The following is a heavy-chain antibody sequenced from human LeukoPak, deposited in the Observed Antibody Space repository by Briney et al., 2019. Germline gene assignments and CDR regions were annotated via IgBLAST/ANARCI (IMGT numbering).Heavy chain of an antibody. D-gene: IGHD5-24*01. CDR2: IDPSAGST. Sequence: ASVTVSCKASGYXFTSYYFHWVRQAPGQGLEWMGIIDPSAGSTTYAQKFQGRVTMTRDTSTSTVYMELSSLRSEDAAVYYCARDAYYNYGAFGIWGQGTMVTVSS. V-gene: IGHV1-46*01. CDR1: GYXFTSYY. CDR3: ARDAYYNYGAFGI. J-gene: IGHJ3*02.